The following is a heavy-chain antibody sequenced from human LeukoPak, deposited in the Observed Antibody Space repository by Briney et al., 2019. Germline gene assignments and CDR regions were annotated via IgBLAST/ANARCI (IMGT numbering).Heavy chain of an antibody. J-gene: IGHJ6*02. V-gene: IGHV4-59*06. CDR1: GGSFSSSY. CDR2: IYYSRST. Sequence: SETLSLTCIVSGGSFSSSYWSWIRQPPGKGLEWIGYIYYSRSTYYNPSLKSRVTISVDTSKNQFSLKLSSVTAADTAVYYCASRSTYYYYYGMDVWGQGTTVTVSS. CDR3: ASRSTYYYYYGMDV.